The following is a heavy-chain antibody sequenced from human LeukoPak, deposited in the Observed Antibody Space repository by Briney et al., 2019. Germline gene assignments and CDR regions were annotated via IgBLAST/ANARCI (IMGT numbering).Heavy chain of an antibody. J-gene: IGHJ5*02. V-gene: IGHV3-21*01. CDR1: RFTFSSYS. CDR2: ISSSSSYI. Sequence: GGSLRLSCAASRFTFSSYSMNWVRQAPGKGLEWVSSISSSSSYIYYADSVKGRFTISRDNAKNSLYLQMNSLRAEDTAVYYCAREDCSSTSCYLDPWGQGTLVTVSS. D-gene: IGHD2-2*01. CDR3: AREDCSSTSCYLDP.